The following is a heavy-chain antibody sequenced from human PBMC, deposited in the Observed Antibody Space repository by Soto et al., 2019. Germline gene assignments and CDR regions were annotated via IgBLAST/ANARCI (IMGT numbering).Heavy chain of an antibody. CDR3: AASCVGCGGFNYYGMDV. CDR1: GGSISSYY. CDR2: IYHSGST. Sequence: SETLSLTCTVSGGSISSYYWSWIRQPPGKGLEWIGYIYHSGSTYNPSLKSRVTISVDTSKKQFSLKLSSVTAADTAVYYCAASCVGCGGFNYYGMDVWGQGTTVTVSS. J-gene: IGHJ6*02. D-gene: IGHD2-21*01. V-gene: IGHV4-59*01.